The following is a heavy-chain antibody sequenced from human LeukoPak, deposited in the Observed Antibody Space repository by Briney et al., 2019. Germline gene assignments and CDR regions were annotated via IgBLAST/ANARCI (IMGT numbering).Heavy chain of an antibody. CDR2: IIPILGIA. CDR1: GGTFISYT. V-gene: IGHV1-69*02. CDR3: ARGVPAAYYFDY. D-gene: IGHD2-2*01. J-gene: IGHJ4*02. Sequence: SVKVSCKASGGTFISYTISWVRQAPGQGLEWMGRIIPILGIANYAQKFQGRVTITADKSTSTAYMELSSLRSEDTAVYYCARGVPAAYYFDYWGQGTLVTVSS.